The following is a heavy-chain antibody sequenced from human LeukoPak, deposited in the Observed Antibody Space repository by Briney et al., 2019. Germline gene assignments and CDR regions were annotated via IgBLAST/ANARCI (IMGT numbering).Heavy chain of an antibody. J-gene: IGHJ4*02. Sequence: GASVKVSCKASGYTFTSYGISWVRQALGQGLEWMGWISAYNGNTNYAQKLQGRVTMTTDTSTSTAYMELRSLRAEDTAVYYCAKSPIYDFWSGYCDYWGQGTLVTVSS. D-gene: IGHD3-3*01. CDR3: AKSPIYDFWSGYCDY. V-gene: IGHV1-18*01. CDR1: GYTFTSYG. CDR2: ISAYNGNT.